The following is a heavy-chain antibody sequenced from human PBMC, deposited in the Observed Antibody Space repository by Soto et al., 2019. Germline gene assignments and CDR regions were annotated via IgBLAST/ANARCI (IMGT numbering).Heavy chain of an antibody. CDR3: AKSLSGTNYAMDV. Sequence: GGSLRLSCAASGFTFSSFAMSWVRQAPGKGLEWASTISGSGGTTYYADSVKGRFTISKDNSKKTLSLQMNGLRAEDTAVYYCAKSLSGTNYAMDVWGQGTTVTVSS. CDR2: ISGSGGTT. V-gene: IGHV3-23*01. CDR1: GFTFSSFA. D-gene: IGHD1-7*01. J-gene: IGHJ6*02.